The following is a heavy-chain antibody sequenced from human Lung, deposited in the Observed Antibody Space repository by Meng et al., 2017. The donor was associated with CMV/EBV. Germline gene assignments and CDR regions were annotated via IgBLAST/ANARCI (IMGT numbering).Heavy chain of an antibody. J-gene: IGHJ6*02. CDR2: IKRKNDGGTT. CDR1: GFTFSNAW. CDR3: TTSIRITMVRGVIFRDV. Sequence: GESLKISCSASGFTFSNAWMSWDRQAPGKGLEWVGRIKRKNDGGTTDYAAPVKGRFTISRDDSKNTLYLQMNSLKTEDTAVYYCTTSIRITMVRGVIFRDVWGQGTTVXVSS. D-gene: IGHD3-10*01. V-gene: IGHV3-15*01.